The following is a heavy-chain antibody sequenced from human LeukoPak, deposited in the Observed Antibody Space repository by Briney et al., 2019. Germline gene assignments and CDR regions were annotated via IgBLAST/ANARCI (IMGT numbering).Heavy chain of an antibody. CDR2: IYYSGST. CDR1: GYSISSSYY. D-gene: IGHD1-26*01. J-gene: IGHJ4*02. Sequence: SETLSLTCTVSGYSISSSYYWGWIRQPPGKGLEWIGSIYYSGSTYYNPSLKSRVTISVDTSKNQFSLKLSSVTAADTAVYYCARLDEWELLNYWGQGTLVTVSS. CDR3: ARLDEWELLNY. V-gene: IGHV4-39*01.